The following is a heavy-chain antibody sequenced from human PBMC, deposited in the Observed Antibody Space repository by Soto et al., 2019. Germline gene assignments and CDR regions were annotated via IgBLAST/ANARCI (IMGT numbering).Heavy chain of an antibody. D-gene: IGHD3-10*01. J-gene: IGHJ4*02. CDR1: GGSISSGGYY. CDR2: IYYSGST. Sequence: QVQLQESGPGLVKPSQTLSLTCTVSGGSISSGGYYWSWIRQHPGKGLEWIGYIYYSGSTYYNPSRRSRVTISVDTSKNQCSLKLSSVPAADTAVYYCARGVTMVRGVIHTPYFDYWGQGTLVTVSS. CDR3: ARGVTMVRGVIHTPYFDY. V-gene: IGHV4-31*03.